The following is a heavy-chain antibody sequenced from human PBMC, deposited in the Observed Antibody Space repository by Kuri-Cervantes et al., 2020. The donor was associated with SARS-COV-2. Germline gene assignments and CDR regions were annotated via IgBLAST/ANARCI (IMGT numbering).Heavy chain of an antibody. V-gene: IGHV4-34*01. CDR3: ARGLYYYDSSGYYFFWYFDL. Sequence: GSLRLSCAVYGGSFSGYFWSWIRQPPGKGLEWIGEINPSGSTNYNPSLKSRVTMLVDTSKNQFSLKLSSVTAADTAVYYCARGLYYYDSSGYYFFWYFDLWGRGTLVTVSS. D-gene: IGHD3-22*01. J-gene: IGHJ2*01. CDR2: INPSGST. CDR1: GGSFSGYF.